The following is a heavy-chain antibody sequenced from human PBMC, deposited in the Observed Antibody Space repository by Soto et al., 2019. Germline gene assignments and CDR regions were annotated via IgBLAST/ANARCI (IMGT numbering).Heavy chain of an antibody. CDR3: ARDERYYDILTGHYNWFDP. Sequence: GVSLRLSCAASGFTVSSNYMSWVRQTPGKGLEWVSVIYSGGSTYYADSVKGRFTISRDNSKNTLYLQMNSLRAEDTAVYYCARDERYYDILTGHYNWFDPWGQGTLVTVSS. D-gene: IGHD3-9*01. J-gene: IGHJ5*02. CDR2: IYSGGST. CDR1: GFTVSSNY. V-gene: IGHV3-66*01.